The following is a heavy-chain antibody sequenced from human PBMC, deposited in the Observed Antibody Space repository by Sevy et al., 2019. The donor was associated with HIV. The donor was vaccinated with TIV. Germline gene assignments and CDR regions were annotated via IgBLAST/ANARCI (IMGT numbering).Heavy chain of an antibody. CDR2: ISAYNGNT. CDR1: GYTFTSYG. Sequence: ASVKVSCKASGYTFTSYGISWVRQAPGQGLEWMGWISAYNGNTNYAQKLQGRVTMTTDTPTSTAYMGLRSLRSDDTAVYYCARVTGIAVAGIDYWGQGTLVTVSS. D-gene: IGHD6-19*01. V-gene: IGHV1-18*01. CDR3: ARVTGIAVAGIDY. J-gene: IGHJ4*02.